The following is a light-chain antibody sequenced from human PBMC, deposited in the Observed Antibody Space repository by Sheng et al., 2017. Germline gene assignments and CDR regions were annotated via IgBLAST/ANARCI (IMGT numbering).Light chain of an antibody. Sequence: QSVLTQPPSVSATPGQKVTISCSGSNSNIGKNYLSWYQQLPGSAPKLLIYDNDERPSGIPDRFSGSKSGTSGTLAITGLQTGDEADYYCGTWDSLIDHYVFGSGAKLTVL. J-gene: IGLJ1*01. CDR2: DND. V-gene: IGLV1-51*01. CDR1: NSNIGKNY. CDR3: GTWDSLIDHYV.